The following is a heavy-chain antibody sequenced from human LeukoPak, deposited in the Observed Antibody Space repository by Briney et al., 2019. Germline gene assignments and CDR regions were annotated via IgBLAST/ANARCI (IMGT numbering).Heavy chain of an antibody. CDR1: GFTFSNYW. J-gene: IGHJ4*02. CDR3: ARGALKAYYCDY. V-gene: IGHV3-74*01. Sequence: PGGSLRLSCAASGFTFSNYWMHWARQVPGKGLVWVSRINFDGSTTNYADSVQSRFTISRDNAKNTVYLQLNSLSAEDTAVYYCARGALKAYYCDYWGQGTPVTVSS. CDR2: INFDGSTT.